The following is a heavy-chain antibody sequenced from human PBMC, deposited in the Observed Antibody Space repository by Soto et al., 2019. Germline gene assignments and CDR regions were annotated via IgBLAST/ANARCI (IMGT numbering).Heavy chain of an antibody. Sequence: EVPLLESGGGLVQPGGSLRLSCAASGFTFSSYAMSWVRQAPGKGLEWVSAISGSGGSTYYADSVKGRFTISRDNSKNTLYLQMNSLRAEDTAVYYCAKGNSSGWYYYYYGMDVWGQGTTVTVSS. D-gene: IGHD6-19*01. V-gene: IGHV3-23*01. CDR2: ISGSGGST. J-gene: IGHJ6*02. CDR1: GFTFSSYA. CDR3: AKGNSSGWYYYYYGMDV.